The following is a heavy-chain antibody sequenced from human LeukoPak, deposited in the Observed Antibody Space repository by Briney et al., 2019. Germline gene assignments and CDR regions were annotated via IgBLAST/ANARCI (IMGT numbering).Heavy chain of an antibody. V-gene: IGHV3-66*01. J-gene: IGHJ4*02. CDR3: ARDCYTTGCD. CDR1: GFTVSSTY. CDR2: IYSGGST. D-gene: IGHD3-16*02. Sequence: GGSLRLSCAVSGFTVSSTYMSWVRQAPGKGLEWVSVIYSGGSTYYVDSVKGRFTTSRDSSKNTLFLQMNSLRAEDTAVYYCARDCYTTGCDWGQGTLVTVSS.